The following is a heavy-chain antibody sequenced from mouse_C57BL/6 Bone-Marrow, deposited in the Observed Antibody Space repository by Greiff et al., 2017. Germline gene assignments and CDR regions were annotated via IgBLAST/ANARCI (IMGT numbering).Heavy chain of an antibody. CDR2: ISSGSSTI. CDR1: GFTFSDYG. V-gene: IGHV5-17*01. J-gene: IGHJ2*01. CDR3: AMGGPDY. Sequence: EVQLVESGGGLVKPGGSLKLSCAASGFTFSDYGMHWVRQAPEKGLEWVAYISSGSSTIYYADTVKGRFTISRDNAKNTLFLQMASLRSEDRAMYYCAMGGPDYWGQGTTLTVSS.